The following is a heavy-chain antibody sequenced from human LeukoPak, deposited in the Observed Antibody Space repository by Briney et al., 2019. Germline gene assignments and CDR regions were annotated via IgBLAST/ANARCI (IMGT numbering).Heavy chain of an antibody. Sequence: SETLSLTCTVSGGSISSGGYYWSWIGQHPGKGLEWIGYIYYSGSTYYNPSLKSRVTISVDTSKNQFSLKLSSVTAADTAVYYCARSGYYAWFDPWGQGTLVTVSS. CDR1: GGSISSGGYY. J-gene: IGHJ5*02. V-gene: IGHV4-31*03. D-gene: IGHD3-22*01. CDR2: IYYSGST. CDR3: ARSGYYAWFDP.